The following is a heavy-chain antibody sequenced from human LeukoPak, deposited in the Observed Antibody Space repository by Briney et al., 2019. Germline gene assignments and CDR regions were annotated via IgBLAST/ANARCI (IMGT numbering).Heavy chain of an antibody. V-gene: IGHV4-39*01. D-gene: IGHD3-3*01. Sequence: SETLSLTCTVSGGSISSSSYSWGWIRQPPGKGLEWIGSIYYSGNTYYNPSLKRRVTIFVDTSKIQFSLKLSSVAATDTAVYFCARLRFDFWSGYTHPYFDYWGQGTLVTVSS. CDR3: ARLRFDFWSGYTHPYFDY. J-gene: IGHJ4*02. CDR2: IYYSGNT. CDR1: GGSISSSSYS.